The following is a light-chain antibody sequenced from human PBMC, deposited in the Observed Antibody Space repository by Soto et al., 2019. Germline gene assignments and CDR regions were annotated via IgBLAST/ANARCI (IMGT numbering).Light chain of an antibody. CDR3: QQYSTGPVT. V-gene: IGKV3-15*01. CDR2: GAS. J-gene: IGKJ4*01. Sequence: VDPGRREPFFCRASQGVSRKLAWYQHKPGQAPRLLISGASTGATGIPARFSGSGSGTEFTLTISSLQSQDSALYNCQQYSTGPVTFSGGTKVDNK. CDR1: QGVSRK.